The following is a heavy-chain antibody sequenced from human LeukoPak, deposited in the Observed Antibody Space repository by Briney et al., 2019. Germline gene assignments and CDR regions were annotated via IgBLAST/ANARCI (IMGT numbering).Heavy chain of an antibody. V-gene: IGHV4-4*02. Sequence: KPSETLSLTCAVSGGSISNGNWWSWVRQPPGKGLEWIGDIYHSGSTNDNPSLKSRVTISVDTSKNQFSLKLSSVTAADTAVYYCARDLGGPPYYGMDVWGQGTTVTVSS. D-gene: IGHD3-16*01. CDR3: ARDLGGPPYYGMDV. J-gene: IGHJ6*02. CDR2: IYHSGST. CDR1: GGSISNGNW.